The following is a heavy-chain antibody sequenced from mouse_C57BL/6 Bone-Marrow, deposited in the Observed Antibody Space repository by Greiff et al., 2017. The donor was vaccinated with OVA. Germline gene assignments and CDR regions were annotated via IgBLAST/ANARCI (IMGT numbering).Heavy chain of an antibody. V-gene: IGHV1-61*01. CDR2: IYPSDSET. CDR3: AREGGFYDYDDLFDV. Sequence: QVQLQQPGAELVRPGSSVKLSCKASGYTFTGYWMDWVKQRPGQGLEWIGNIYPSDSETHYNQKFKDKATLTVDKSSSTAYMQLSSLTSEDSAVYYCAREGGFYDYDDLFDVWGTGTTVTVSS. D-gene: IGHD2-4*01. J-gene: IGHJ1*03. CDR1: GYTFTGYW.